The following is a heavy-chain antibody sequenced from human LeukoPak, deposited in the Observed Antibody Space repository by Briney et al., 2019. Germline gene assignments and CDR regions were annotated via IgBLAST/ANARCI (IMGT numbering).Heavy chain of an antibody. Sequence: GGSLRLSCAASGFTFSSYAMHWVRQAPGKGLEWVAVISYDGSNKYYADSVKGRFTISRDNSKNTLCLQMNSPRAEDTAVYYCAKGVVVAAKADAFDIWGQGTMVTVSS. V-gene: IGHV3-30*04. CDR2: ISYDGSNK. J-gene: IGHJ3*02. D-gene: IGHD2-15*01. CDR3: AKGVVVAAKADAFDI. CDR1: GFTFSSYA.